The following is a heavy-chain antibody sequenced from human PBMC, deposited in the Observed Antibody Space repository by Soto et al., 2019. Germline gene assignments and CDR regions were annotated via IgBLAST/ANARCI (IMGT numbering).Heavy chain of an antibody. V-gene: IGHV3-23*01. CDR2: ITGRGDTT. Sequence: PGGSLRLSCAASGFPFGDHAMHWVRQAPGKGLEWVSAITGRGDTTYYADSVKGRFTISRDNSKSTVYLELNNLSAEDTAVYHCAKNQGVELVPLATVDWFDPWGQGSVVTVSS. J-gene: IGHJ5*02. CDR1: GFPFGDHA. D-gene: IGHD1-26*01. CDR3: AKNQGVELVPLATVDWFDP.